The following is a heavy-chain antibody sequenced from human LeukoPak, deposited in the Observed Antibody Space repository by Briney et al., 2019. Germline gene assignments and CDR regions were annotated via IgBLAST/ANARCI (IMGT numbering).Heavy chain of an antibody. D-gene: IGHD3-10*01. V-gene: IGHV4-34*09. Sequence: SETLSLTCAVYGGSFSGYYWSWIRQPPGKGLEWIGEINHSGSTNYNPSLKSRVTISVDTSKNQFSLKLSSVTAADTAVYYCARVKIANYHGSGSPVTWGQGTLVTVSS. CDR3: ARVKIANYHGSGSPVT. CDR1: GGSFSGYY. CDR2: INHSGST. J-gene: IGHJ4*02.